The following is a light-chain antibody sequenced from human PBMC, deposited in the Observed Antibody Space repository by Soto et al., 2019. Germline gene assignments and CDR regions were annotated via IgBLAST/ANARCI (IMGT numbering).Light chain of an antibody. J-gene: IGKJ5*01. Sequence: QVTQTPPSVSASVGDRVTITCQTSKDISTSVAWYQQKPGKAPNLLIYSASALHRGVPSRFSGSGFGTDFTLTISSLQPEDSAIYYCQQADTFPITFGQGTRLEIK. CDR2: SAS. V-gene: IGKV1D-12*01. CDR3: QQADTFPIT. CDR1: KDISTS.